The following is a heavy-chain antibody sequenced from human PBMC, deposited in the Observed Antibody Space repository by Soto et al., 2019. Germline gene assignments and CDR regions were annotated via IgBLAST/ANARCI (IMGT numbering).Heavy chain of an antibody. CDR2: ISSSSSTI. V-gene: IGHV3-48*01. Sequence: GGSLRLSCAASGFTFSSYSMNWVRQAPGKGLEWVSYISSSSSTIYYADSVKGRFTISRDNAKNSLYLQMNSLRAEDTAVYYWARGSYCSSTSCPGYWFDPWGQGTLVTVSS. CDR3: ARGSYCSSTSCPGYWFDP. J-gene: IGHJ5*02. CDR1: GFTFSSYS. D-gene: IGHD2-2*01.